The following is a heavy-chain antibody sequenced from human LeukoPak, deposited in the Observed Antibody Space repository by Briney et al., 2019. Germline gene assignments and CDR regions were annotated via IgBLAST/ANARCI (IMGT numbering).Heavy chain of an antibody. V-gene: IGHV4-4*07. Sequence: SGTLSLTCTVSGGSISSYYWSWIRQPAGKGLEWIGRIYSSGSTNYNPSLKSRVTMSVDTSKNQFSLKLSSVTAADTAVYYCASTLKFASCFDYWGQGTLVTVSS. CDR2: IYSSGST. CDR1: GGSISSYY. CDR3: ASTLKFASCFDY. D-gene: IGHD3-10*01. J-gene: IGHJ4*02.